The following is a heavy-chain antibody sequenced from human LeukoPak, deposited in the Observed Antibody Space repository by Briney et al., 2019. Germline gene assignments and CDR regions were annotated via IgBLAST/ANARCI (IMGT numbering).Heavy chain of an antibody. Sequence: ASVKISCKVSGDTFTDYYMHWVQQAPGKGLEWMGLVDPEDGETIYAEKFQGRVTITADTSTDTAYMELSSLRSEDTAVYYCATGLMITFGEHQIDYWGQGTLVTVSS. J-gene: IGHJ4*02. V-gene: IGHV1-69-2*01. D-gene: IGHD3-16*01. CDR3: ATGLMITFGEHQIDY. CDR1: GDTFTDYY. CDR2: VDPEDGET.